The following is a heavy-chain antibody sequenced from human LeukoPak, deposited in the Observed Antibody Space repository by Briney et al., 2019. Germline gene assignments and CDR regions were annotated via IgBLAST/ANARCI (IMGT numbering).Heavy chain of an antibody. CDR2: INHSGST. Sequence: SETLSLTCAVYGGSFSGYFWSWIRQPPGKGLEWIGEINHSGSTNYNPSLKSRVTISVDTSKNQFSLKLSSVTAADTAVYYCARGPYDSSGYYSARVPAHNDYWGQGTLVTVSS. CDR1: GGSFSGYF. V-gene: IGHV4-34*01. CDR3: ARGPYDSSGYYSARVPAHNDY. D-gene: IGHD3-22*01. J-gene: IGHJ4*02.